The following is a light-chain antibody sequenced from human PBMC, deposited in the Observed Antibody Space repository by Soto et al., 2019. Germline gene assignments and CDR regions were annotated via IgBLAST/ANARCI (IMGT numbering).Light chain of an antibody. J-gene: IGKJ4*01. V-gene: IGKV3-15*01. CDR1: QGINRN. CDR3: QQYYPWPVT. CDR2: GAS. Sequence: IVMTQSPATLSVSPGESVTFSCRASQGINRNLAWYQQKPGQAPRLLITGASTGATGIPARFSGSGSGTEFTLTINSLQSEDSAVYYCQQYYPWPVTFGGGTKVDMK.